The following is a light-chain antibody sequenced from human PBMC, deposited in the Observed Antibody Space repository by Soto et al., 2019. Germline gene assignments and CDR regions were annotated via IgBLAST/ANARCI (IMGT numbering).Light chain of an antibody. Sequence: QSVLTQPPSVSEAPRQRVTISCSGSSSNIGNNAVNWYQQLPGKAPKLLIYYDDLLPSGVSDRFSGSKSGTSASLAISGLQSEDEADYYCAAWDDSLNYVFGTGTQLTVL. CDR2: YDD. J-gene: IGLJ1*01. V-gene: IGLV1-36*01. CDR3: AAWDDSLNYV. CDR1: SSNIGNNA.